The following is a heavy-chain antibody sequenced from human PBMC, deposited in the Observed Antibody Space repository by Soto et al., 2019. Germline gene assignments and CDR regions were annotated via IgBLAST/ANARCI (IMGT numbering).Heavy chain of an antibody. CDR2: ISSNGGST. CDR3: VKSRYSSGWSGLFDY. Sequence: GGSLRLSCSASGFTFSSYAMHWVRQAPGKGLEYVSAISSNGGSTYYADSVKGRFTISRDNSKNTLYLQMSSLRAEDTAVYYCVKSRYSSGWSGLFDYWGQGTMVTVS. CDR1: GFTFSSYA. D-gene: IGHD6-19*01. V-gene: IGHV3-64D*06. J-gene: IGHJ4*02.